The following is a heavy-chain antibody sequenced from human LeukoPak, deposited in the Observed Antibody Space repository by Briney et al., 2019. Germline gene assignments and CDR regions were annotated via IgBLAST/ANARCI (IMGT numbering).Heavy chain of an antibody. CDR2: ISYDGSSK. Sequence: GGSLRLSCAASAFTFSSYAMYWVRQAPGKGLDWVAVISYDGSSKYYADSVQGRFTISRDNAQNSMYLQMNSLRAEDTAVYYCGRVGGRSKAAKGDAFDIWGQGTMVTVSS. CDR3: GRVGGRSKAAKGDAFDI. V-gene: IGHV3-30-3*01. CDR1: AFTFSSYA. J-gene: IGHJ3*02. D-gene: IGHD6-6*01.